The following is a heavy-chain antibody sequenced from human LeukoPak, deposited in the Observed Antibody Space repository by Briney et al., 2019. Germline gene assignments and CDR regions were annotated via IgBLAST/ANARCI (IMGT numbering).Heavy chain of an antibody. J-gene: IGHJ6*03. CDR3: PRLPYYYGSGSPWANYYYMHV. D-gene: IGHD3-10*01. CDR2: IIPIFCIA. Sequence: SVKVSCKASGGTFSSYAISCVRQAPGQGLEWMGGIIPIFCIANYAQKFQGRVTITADESTSPAYMELSNLRSEDTAVYYCPRLPYYYGSGSPWANYYYMHVWGKGTTVTVSS. V-gene: IGHV1-69*01. CDR1: GGTFSSYA.